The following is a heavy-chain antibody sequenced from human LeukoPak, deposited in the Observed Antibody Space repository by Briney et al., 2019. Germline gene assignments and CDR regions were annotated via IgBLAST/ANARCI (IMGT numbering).Heavy chain of an antibody. D-gene: IGHD6-13*01. CDR1: GGSFSDYW. Sequence: SETLSLTCAVYGGSFSDYWWTWIRQSPGKGLEWIGEVNHSGRTNYNPSLKSRVSIDRSKKQFSLKLTSVTAADTALYYCAIRFGRLEAGGTPFDSWGQGTLVTVSS. CDR2: VNHSGRT. CDR3: AIRFGRLEAGGTPFDS. J-gene: IGHJ4*02. V-gene: IGHV4-34*01.